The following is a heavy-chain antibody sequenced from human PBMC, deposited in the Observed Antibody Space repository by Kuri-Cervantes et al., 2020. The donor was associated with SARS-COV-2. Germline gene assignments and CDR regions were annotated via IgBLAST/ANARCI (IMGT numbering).Heavy chain of an antibody. J-gene: IGHJ6*03. CDR1: GYTFTSYD. V-gene: IGHV1-8*03. CDR2: MDPNSGNT. D-gene: IGHD3-22*01. Sequence: ASVKVSCKASGYTFTSYDINWVRQATGQGLEWRGWMDPNSGNTGYAQKFQGRVTITADESTSTAYMELSSLRSEDTAVYYCALGYWGSGYPRYYYYMDVWGKGTTVTVSS. CDR3: ALGYWGSGYPRYYYYMDV.